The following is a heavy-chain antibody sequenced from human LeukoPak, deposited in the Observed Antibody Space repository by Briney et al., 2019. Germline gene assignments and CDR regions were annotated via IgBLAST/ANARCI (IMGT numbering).Heavy chain of an antibody. CDR1: GFTFTNYW. Sequence: GGSLRLSCAASGFTFTNYWMHWVRQAPGMGLVWVSRLPPDELGIIYADSVKGRFTVSRDNAKNTVYLQMNSLKTEDTAVFYCTTDRDALRYWGQGALVTVSS. CDR2: LPPDELGI. J-gene: IGHJ4*02. D-gene: IGHD2-21*01. V-gene: IGHV3-74*01. CDR3: TTDRDALRY.